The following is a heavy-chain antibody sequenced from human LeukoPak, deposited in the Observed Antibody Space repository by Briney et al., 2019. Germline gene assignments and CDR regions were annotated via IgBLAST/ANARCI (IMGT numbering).Heavy chain of an antibody. D-gene: IGHD6-13*01. Sequence: GGSLRLSCAASGFTFSSYAMGGVRQAPGKGLEWVSLISGSGASTYYADSVKGRFTISRDDSKNTLYLQMNSLRAEDTAVYYCASRLSSNWYWYFDLWGRGTLVTVSS. CDR2: ISGSGAST. J-gene: IGHJ2*01. CDR1: GFTFSSYA. CDR3: ASRLSSNWYWYFDL. V-gene: IGHV3-23*01.